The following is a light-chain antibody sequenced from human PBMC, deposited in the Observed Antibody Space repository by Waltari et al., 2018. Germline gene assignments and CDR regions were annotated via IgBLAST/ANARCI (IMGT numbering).Light chain of an antibody. V-gene: IGKV3-15*01. J-gene: IGKJ2*01. Sequence: EIVMTQSPATLSVSPGERATLSCRASQIVTTNLAWYQQKPGQAPLLLIYGASTRATGIPARFSGSGSGTDFTLTINSLQSEDFAVYFCQQYNDWPPRDTFGQGTKLQIK. CDR1: QIVTTN. CDR3: QQYNDWPPRDT. CDR2: GAS.